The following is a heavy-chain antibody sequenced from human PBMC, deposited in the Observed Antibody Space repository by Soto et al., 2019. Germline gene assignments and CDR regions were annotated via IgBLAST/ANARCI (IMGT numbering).Heavy chain of an antibody. D-gene: IGHD4-17*01. CDR1: GFTFSSHG. V-gene: IGHV3-30*18. Sequence: HPGGSLRLSCAASGFTFSSHGMHWVRQAPGKGLEWVAVISYDGSNKYYADSVKGRFTISRDNSKNTLYLQMNSLRAEDTAVYYCAKALSMTTVTNFDYWGQGTLVTVSS. CDR3: AKALSMTTVTNFDY. J-gene: IGHJ4*02. CDR2: ISYDGSNK.